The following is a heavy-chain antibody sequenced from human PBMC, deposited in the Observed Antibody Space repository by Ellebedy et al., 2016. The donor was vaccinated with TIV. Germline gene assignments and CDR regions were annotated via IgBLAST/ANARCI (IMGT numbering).Heavy chain of an antibody. CDR2: IYYSGYT. Sequence: MPSETLSLTCTVSGGSISTYYWSWIRQPPGQGLEWIGYIYYSGYTEYNPSLKSRVTISLDTSKDQFSLRLSSVTAADMAVYYCARGPLRYFDWVYYYHGMDVWGQGTTVTVSS. V-gene: IGHV4-59*08. CDR3: ARGPLRYFDWVYYYHGMDV. J-gene: IGHJ6*02. D-gene: IGHD3-9*01. CDR1: GGSISTYY.